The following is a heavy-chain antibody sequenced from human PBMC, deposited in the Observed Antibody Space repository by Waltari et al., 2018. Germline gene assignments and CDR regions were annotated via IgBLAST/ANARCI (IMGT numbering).Heavy chain of an antibody. CDR1: GFRLSNYA. V-gene: IGHV3-30*15. D-gene: IGHD3-9*01. CDR2: TSPDGFNK. CDR3: ATRYT. Sequence: QVQLVESGGGVVHPGRSLRLSCEGSGFRLSNYAVHWVRQAPGKGLEWVGVTSPDGFNKYYADSVQGRFTISRDRSLQMSALRSEDTAVYYCATRYTWGQGTLVTVSS. J-gene: IGHJ4*02.